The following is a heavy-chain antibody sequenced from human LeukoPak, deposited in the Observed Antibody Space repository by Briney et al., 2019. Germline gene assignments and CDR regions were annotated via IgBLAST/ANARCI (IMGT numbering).Heavy chain of an antibody. D-gene: IGHD2-2*01. J-gene: IGHJ4*02. CDR3: ARDRTVIPAAMSGISY. CDR2: INPSGGST. V-gene: IGHV1-46*01. Sequence: GASVKVSCKASGYTFTSYYMHWVRQAPGQGLEWMGIINPSGGSTSYAQKFQGRVTMTGDTSTSTVYMELSSLRSEDTAVYYCARDRTVIPAAMSGISYWGQGTLVTVSS. CDR1: GYTFTSYY.